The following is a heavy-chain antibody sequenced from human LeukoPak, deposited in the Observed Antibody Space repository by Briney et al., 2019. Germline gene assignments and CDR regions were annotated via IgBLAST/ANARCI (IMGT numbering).Heavy chain of an antibody. Sequence: GASVKVSCKASGGTFSSYAISWVRQAPGQGLEWMGRIIPILGIANYAQKFQGRVTITADKSTSTAYMELSSLRSEDTAGYYCASSAQVGATEDAFDIWGQGTMVTVSS. D-gene: IGHD1-26*01. J-gene: IGHJ3*02. CDR1: GGTFSSYA. CDR3: ASSAQVGATEDAFDI. CDR2: IIPILGIA. V-gene: IGHV1-69*04.